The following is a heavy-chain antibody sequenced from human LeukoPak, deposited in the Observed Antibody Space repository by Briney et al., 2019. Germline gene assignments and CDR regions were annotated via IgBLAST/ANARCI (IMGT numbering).Heavy chain of an antibody. CDR3: AKSRVGIAAVATDFAVGGY. CDR2: IRYDGSNK. J-gene: IGHJ4*02. D-gene: IGHD6-13*01. V-gene: IGHV3-30*02. Sequence: GGSLRLSCAASGFTFSSYGMHWVRQAPGKGLEWVAFIRYDGSNKYYADSVKGRFTISRDNSKNSLYLQMNSLRPEDTAVYYCAKSRVGIAAVATDFAVGGYWGQGTLVTVSS. CDR1: GFTFSSYG.